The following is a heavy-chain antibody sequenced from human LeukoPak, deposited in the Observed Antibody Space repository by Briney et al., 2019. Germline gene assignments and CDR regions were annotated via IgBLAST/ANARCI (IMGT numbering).Heavy chain of an antibody. Sequence: SETLSLTCAVSGYSISSGYHWGWIRQPPGKGLEWIGSIYHSGSTYYNPSLKSRVTISVDTSKNQFSLKLSSVTAADTAVYYCASYEYSSSWVNYFDYWGQGTLVTVSS. CDR2: IYHSGST. D-gene: IGHD6-6*01. CDR1: GYSISSGYH. J-gene: IGHJ4*02. V-gene: IGHV4-38-2*01. CDR3: ASYEYSSSWVNYFDY.